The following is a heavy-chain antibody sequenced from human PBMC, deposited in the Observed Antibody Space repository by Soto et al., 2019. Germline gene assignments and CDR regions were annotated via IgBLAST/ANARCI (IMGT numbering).Heavy chain of an antibody. V-gene: IGHV1-3*01. J-gene: IGHJ4*02. D-gene: IGHD3-22*01. CDR3: TRDYYDSSGYYPKFDY. CDR2: INAGDGNT. Sequence: ASVKVSCKASGYTFTYYTVHWVRQAPGQRLEGMGWINAGDGNTKYSPNFQGRVTITKDTSASTVYMELSSLRSEDTAVFFCTRDYYDSSGYYPKFDYWGQGTLVTVSS. CDR1: GYTFTYYT.